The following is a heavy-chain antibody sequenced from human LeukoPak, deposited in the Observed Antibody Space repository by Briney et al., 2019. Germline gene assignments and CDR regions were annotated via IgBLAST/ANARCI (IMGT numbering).Heavy chain of an antibody. V-gene: IGHV1-2*02. CDR2: INPNSGGT. J-gene: IGHJ4*02. CDR3: ARSDSSGWYFDY. CDR1: GYTFTGYY. Sequence: GASVKVSCKASGYTFTGYYMHWVRQAPGQGLEWMGWINPNSGGTNYAQKFQGRVTMTSDTSISTAYMELSRLRSDDTAVYYCARSDSSGWYFDYWGQGTLVTVSS. D-gene: IGHD6-19*01.